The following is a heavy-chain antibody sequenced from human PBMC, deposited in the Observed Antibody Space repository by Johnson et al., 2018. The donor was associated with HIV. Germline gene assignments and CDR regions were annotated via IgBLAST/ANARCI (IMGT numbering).Heavy chain of an antibody. CDR3: AKVNGDYKTDAFDI. J-gene: IGHJ3*02. V-gene: IGHV3-30*04. CDR2: ISYDGSNK. CDR1: EFTFSSYA. D-gene: IGHD4-17*01. Sequence: QVQLVESGGGVVQPGRSLRLSCAASEFTFSSYAMHWVRQAPGKGLEWVAVISYDGSNKYYADSVKGRFTISRDNSKNTLYLQMNSLRAEDTAVYYCAKVNGDYKTDAFDIWGQGTMVTVSS.